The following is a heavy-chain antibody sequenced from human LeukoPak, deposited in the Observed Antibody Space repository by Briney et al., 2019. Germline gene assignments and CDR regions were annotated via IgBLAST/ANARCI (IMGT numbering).Heavy chain of an antibody. V-gene: IGHV3-30*02. Sequence: GGSLRLSCAASGFTFSSYAMSCVRQPPGQGLHWVTFIHHDGSNKYYADSVRGRFTISRDNFKNTLSLQLNSLRAEDTAVYYCAKWRRGGWSLDYWGQGTLVTVSS. CDR3: AKWRRGGWSLDY. CDR1: GFTFSSYA. D-gene: IGHD6-19*01. CDR2: IHHDGSNK. J-gene: IGHJ4*02.